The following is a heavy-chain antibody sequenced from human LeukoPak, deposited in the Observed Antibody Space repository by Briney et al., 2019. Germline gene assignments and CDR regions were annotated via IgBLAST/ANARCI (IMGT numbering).Heavy chain of an antibody. D-gene: IGHD2-2*01. J-gene: IGHJ4*02. CDR1: GFTFSTYS. V-gene: IGHV3-48*04. CDR2: ISTSSGTM. CDR3: AREGSAADDFDY. Sequence: PGGSLRLSCAASGFTFSTYSMNRVRQAPGKGLEWVSYISTSSGTMYYADSVKGRFTISRDNAQNSLYLQMNSLTAEDTAVYYCAREGSAADDFDYWGQGTLVTVSS.